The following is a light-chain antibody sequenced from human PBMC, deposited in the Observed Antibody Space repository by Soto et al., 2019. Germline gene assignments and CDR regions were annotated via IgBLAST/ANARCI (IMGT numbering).Light chain of an antibody. J-gene: IGLJ1*01. CDR3: SSYTTAYFYV. CDR1: SSDVGAYNY. Sequence: QSALTQPPSASGSPGQSVTISCTGTSSDVGAYNYVSWYQQHPGKAPKLIIHGVTNRPSGVSHRFSGSKSDYTASLTISGLQAEDEGDYYCSSYTTAYFYVFGTGTKVTVL. CDR2: GVT. V-gene: IGLV2-14*01.